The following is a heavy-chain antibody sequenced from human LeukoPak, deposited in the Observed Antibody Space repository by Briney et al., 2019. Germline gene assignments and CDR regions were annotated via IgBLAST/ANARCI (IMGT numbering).Heavy chain of an antibody. J-gene: IGHJ4*02. CDR3: ARDTLLGAYYGKAKGFDY. CDR1: GFTFSSYW. CDR2: IKQDGSEK. V-gene: IGHV3-7*01. D-gene: IGHD3-10*01. Sequence: GGSLRLSCAASGFTFSSYWMSWVRQAPGKGLEWVANIKQDGSEKYYVDSVKGRFTISRDNAKNSLYLQMNSLRAEDTAVYYCARDTLLGAYYGKAKGFDYWGQGTLVTVSS.